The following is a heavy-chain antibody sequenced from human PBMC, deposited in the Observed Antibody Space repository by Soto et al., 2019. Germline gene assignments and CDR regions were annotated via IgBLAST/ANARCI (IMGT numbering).Heavy chain of an antibody. J-gene: IGHJ4*02. D-gene: IGHD1-26*01. Sequence: GRSLRLSCSASVFTFRSYAMHLVRQAPGKGLEYVSAISSNGGSTYYADSVKGRFTISRDNSKNTLYLQMSSLRAEDTAVYYCVKDGWELHLFEDWGQGTMVTVSS. CDR3: VKDGWELHLFED. CDR1: VFTFRSYA. V-gene: IGHV3-64D*06. CDR2: ISSNGGST.